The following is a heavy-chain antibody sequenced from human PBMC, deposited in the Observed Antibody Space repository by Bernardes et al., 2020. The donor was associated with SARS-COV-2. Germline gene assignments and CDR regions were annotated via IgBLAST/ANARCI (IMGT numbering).Heavy chain of an antibody. CDR2: MNPNSGNT. J-gene: IGHJ6*02. D-gene: IGHD4-17*01. V-gene: IGHV1-8*01. Sequence: ASVKVSCKASGYTFTSYDINWVRQATGQGLEWMGWMNPNSGNTGYAQKFQGRVTMTRNTSISTAYMELSSLRSEDTAVYYCASSHSTVVNYYYYGMDVWGQGTTVTVSS. CDR1: GYTFTSYD. CDR3: ASSHSTVVNYYYYGMDV.